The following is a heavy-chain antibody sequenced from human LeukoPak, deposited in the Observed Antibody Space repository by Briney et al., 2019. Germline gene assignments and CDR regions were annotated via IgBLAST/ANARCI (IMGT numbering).Heavy chain of an antibody. CDR2: IYYSGGT. CDR3: ARDLVGSSDAFDM. Sequence: SETLSLTCTVSGGSISSYYWSWIRQPPGKGLEWIGYIYYSGGTNYNPSLKSRVTISVDTSKNQFSLTLSSVTAADTAVYYCARDLVGSSDAFDMWGQGTMVTVSS. D-gene: IGHD2-8*02. CDR1: GGSISSYY. V-gene: IGHV4-59*01. J-gene: IGHJ3*02.